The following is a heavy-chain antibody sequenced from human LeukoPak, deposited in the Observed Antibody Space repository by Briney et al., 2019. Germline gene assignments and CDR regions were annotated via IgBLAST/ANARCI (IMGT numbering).Heavy chain of an antibody. V-gene: IGHV3-74*01. CDR3: ARPETQYSSGLDGFDI. D-gene: IGHD6-19*01. J-gene: IGHJ3*02. CDR2: INSDGSRT. Sequence: PGGSLRLSCAASGFTFSTYWMHWVRQAPGKGLVWVSRINSDGSRTTYADSVKGRFTISRDNAKNTLYLQMNSLRTEDTAVYHCARPETQYSSGLDGFDIWGQGTMVTVSS. CDR1: GFTFSTYW.